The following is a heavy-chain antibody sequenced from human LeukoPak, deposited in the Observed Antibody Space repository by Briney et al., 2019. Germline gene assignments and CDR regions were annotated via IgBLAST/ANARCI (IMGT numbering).Heavy chain of an antibody. CDR1: GFTFSSYG. Sequence: GGSLRLSCAASGFTFSSYGMHWVRQAPGKGLEWVAVISYDGSNKYYADSVKGRFTISRDNSKNTLYLQMNSLRAEDTAVYYCAKARIYGDYQDGMDVWGQGTTVTVSS. CDR2: ISYDGSNK. V-gene: IGHV3-30*18. D-gene: IGHD4-17*01. CDR3: AKARIYGDYQDGMDV. J-gene: IGHJ6*02.